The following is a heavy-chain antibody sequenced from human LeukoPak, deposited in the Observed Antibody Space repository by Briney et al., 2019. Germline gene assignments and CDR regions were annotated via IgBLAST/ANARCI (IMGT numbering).Heavy chain of an antibody. V-gene: IGHV3-7*01. J-gene: IGHJ3*02. Sequence: GGSLRLSCAASGFTFSRYWMSWVRQAPGKGLEWVANIKQNGSEKYYVDSVKGRFTISRDKAKNSLYLQMNSLRAEDTAMYYCARDSYYDSSGSAPGAFDIWGQGTMVTVSS. CDR2: IKQNGSEK. CDR1: GFTFSRYW. CDR3: ARDSYYDSSGSAPGAFDI. D-gene: IGHD3-22*01.